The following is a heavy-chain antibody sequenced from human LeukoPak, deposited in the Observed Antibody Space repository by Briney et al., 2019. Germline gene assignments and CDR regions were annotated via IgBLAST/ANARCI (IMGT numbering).Heavy chain of an antibody. CDR3: ARVSNCSSTSCPGYFQH. J-gene: IGHJ1*01. CDR1: GGSFSGYY. V-gene: IGHV4-34*01. CDR2: IYYSGST. Sequence: SETLSLTCAVYGGSFSGYYWSWIRQPPGKGLEWIGSIYYSGSTYYNPSLKSRVTISVDTSKNQFSLKLSSVTAADTAVYYCARVSNCSSTSCPGYFQHWGQGTLVTVSS. D-gene: IGHD2-2*01.